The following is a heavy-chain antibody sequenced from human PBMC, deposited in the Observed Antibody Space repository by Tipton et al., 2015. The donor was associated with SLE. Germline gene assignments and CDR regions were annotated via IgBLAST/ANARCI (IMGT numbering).Heavy chain of an antibody. J-gene: IGHJ4*02. CDR3: ARIGGYGSGTFYPDY. CDR1: GDSITSDY. V-gene: IGHV4-59*08. CDR2: ISYSGST. Sequence: TLSLTCTVSGDSITSDYWTWIRQPPGKGLEWIGYISYSGSTNYNPSVRSRVSISLDTSKNQFSLRVTSVTATDTAVYYCARIGGYGSGTFYPDYWGQGTLVTVSS. D-gene: IGHD3-10*01.